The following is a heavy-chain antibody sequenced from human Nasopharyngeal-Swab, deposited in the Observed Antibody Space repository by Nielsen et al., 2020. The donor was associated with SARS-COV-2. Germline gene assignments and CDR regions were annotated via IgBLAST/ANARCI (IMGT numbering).Heavy chain of an antibody. CDR1: GFPLRSYA. CDR2: ISSNGGST. Sequence: GESLKTSRAAPGFPLRSYAMHWVPQAPGKGLEYVSAISSNGGSTYYANSVKGRFTISRDNSKNTLYLQMGSLRAEDMAVYYCARGWRWADDYWGQGTLVTVSS. CDR3: ARGWRWADDY. J-gene: IGHJ4*02. D-gene: IGHD5-24*01. V-gene: IGHV3-64*01.